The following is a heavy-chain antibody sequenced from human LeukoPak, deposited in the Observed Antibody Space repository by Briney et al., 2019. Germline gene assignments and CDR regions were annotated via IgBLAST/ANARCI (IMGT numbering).Heavy chain of an antibody. D-gene: IGHD6-6*01. CDR1: GGPFSSYA. Sequence: ASVKVSFKASGGPFSSYAISWVRQAPGQGLEWMGRIIPIFGTANYAQKFQGRVTITTDESTSTAYMELSSLRSEDTAVYYCARDRYSSSSVNYYYYMDVWGKGTTVTVSS. V-gene: IGHV1-69*05. J-gene: IGHJ6*03. CDR2: IIPIFGTA. CDR3: ARDRYSSSSVNYYYYMDV.